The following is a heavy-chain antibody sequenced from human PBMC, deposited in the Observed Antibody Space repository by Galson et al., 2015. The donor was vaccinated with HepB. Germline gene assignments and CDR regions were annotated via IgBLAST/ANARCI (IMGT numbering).Heavy chain of an antibody. V-gene: IGHV3-30-3*01. CDR1: GFTFSSYV. Sequence: SLRLSCAASGFTFSSYVMHWVRQAPGKGLEWVAVISHDGSLKFYADSVQGRFTISKDDSQSTLYLQMNSLRVEDTAMFYCARKGGGSGSFDYFDYWGQGTLVTVSS. CDR2: ISHDGSLK. J-gene: IGHJ4*02. D-gene: IGHD6-19*01. CDR3: ARKGGGSGSFDYFDY.